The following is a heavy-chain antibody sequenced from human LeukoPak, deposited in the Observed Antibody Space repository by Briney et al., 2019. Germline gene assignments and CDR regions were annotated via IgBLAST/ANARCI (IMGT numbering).Heavy chain of an antibody. J-gene: IGHJ4*02. CDR1: RYTFNSYA. CDR2: ISGCGGST. Sequence: GGSLRLSCAAWRYTFNSYAMSWARQSPGGGREGVSPISGCGGSTYYADSVKGRFTISRDNYKNTLYLQMNSLRAEDTAVYYCAKRRFYYYDSSGYELDYWGQGTLVTVSS. D-gene: IGHD3-22*01. V-gene: IGHV3-23*01. CDR3: AKRRFYYYDSSGYELDY.